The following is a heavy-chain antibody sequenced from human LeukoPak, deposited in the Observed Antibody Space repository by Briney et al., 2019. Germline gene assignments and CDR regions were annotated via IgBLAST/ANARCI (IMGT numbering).Heavy chain of an antibody. D-gene: IGHD6-13*01. CDR1: GFTFSSYS. V-gene: IGHV3-21*01. Sequence: GGSLRLSCAASGFTFSSYSMNWVRQAPGKGLEWVSSISSGSSYIYYADSVKGRFTISRDNAKNSLYLQMNSLRAEDTAVYYCARESPYSSSWYRAAFDIWGQGTMVTVSS. J-gene: IGHJ3*02. CDR2: ISSGSSYI. CDR3: ARESPYSSSWYRAAFDI.